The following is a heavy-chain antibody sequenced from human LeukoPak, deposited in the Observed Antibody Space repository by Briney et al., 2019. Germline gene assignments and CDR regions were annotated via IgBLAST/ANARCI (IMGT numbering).Heavy chain of an antibody. Sequence: GASVKVSCKASGYTFTSYGISWVRQAPGQGLEWMGWTSAYNGNTNYAQKLQGRVTMTTDTSTSTAYMELRSLRSDDTAVYYCARDPSDRIGAVKSWFDPWGQGTLVTVSS. D-gene: IGHD3-3*01. CDR1: GYTFTSYG. CDR2: TSAYNGNT. J-gene: IGHJ5*02. V-gene: IGHV1-18*01. CDR3: ARDPSDRIGAVKSWFDP.